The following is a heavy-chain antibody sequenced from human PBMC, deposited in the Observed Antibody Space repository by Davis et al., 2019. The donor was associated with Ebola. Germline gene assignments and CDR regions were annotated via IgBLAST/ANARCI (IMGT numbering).Heavy chain of an antibody. J-gene: IGHJ4*02. V-gene: IGHV4-34*01. CDR2: INHSGST. CDR1: GGSFSGYY. D-gene: IGHD5-24*01. CDR3: AREHREGYQNGEFDY. Sequence: SETLSLTCAVYGGSFSGYYWSWIRQPPGKGLEWIGEINHSGSTNYNPSLKSRVTISVDTSKNQFSLKLSSVTAADTAVYYCAREHREGYQNGEFDYWGLGTLVTVSS.